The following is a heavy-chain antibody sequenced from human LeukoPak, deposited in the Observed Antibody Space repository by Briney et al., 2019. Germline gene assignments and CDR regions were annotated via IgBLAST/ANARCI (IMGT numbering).Heavy chain of an antibody. V-gene: IGHV1-18*01. D-gene: IGHD2-2*01. J-gene: IGHJ6*03. CDR1: GYTFTSYG. CDR3: ARDGLGYCSSTSCNYYYYYYMDV. Sequence: ASVKVSCKASGYTFTSYGISWVRQAPGQGLEWMGWISAFNGNTNYAQNLQGRVTMTTDTSTSTAYMELRSLRSDDTAVYYCARDGLGYCSSTSCNYYYYYYMDVWGKGTTVTISS. CDR2: ISAFNGNT.